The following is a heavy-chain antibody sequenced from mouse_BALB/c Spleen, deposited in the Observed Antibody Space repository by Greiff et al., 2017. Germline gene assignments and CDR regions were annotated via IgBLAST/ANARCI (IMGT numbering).Heavy chain of an antibody. CDR1: GFSLTGYG. J-gene: IGHJ4*01. Sequence: QVQLKESGPGLVAPSQSLSITCTVSGFSLTGYGVNWVRQPPGKGLEWLGMIWGDGSTDYNSALKSRLSISKDNSKSQVFLKMNSLQTDDTARYYGARDHYYGYYYAMDYWGQGTSVTVSA. V-gene: IGHV2-6-7*01. D-gene: IGHD1-2*01. CDR3: ARDHYYGYYYAMDY. CDR2: IWGDGST.